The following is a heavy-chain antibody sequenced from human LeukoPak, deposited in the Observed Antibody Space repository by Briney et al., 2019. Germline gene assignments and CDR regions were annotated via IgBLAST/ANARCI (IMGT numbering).Heavy chain of an antibody. CDR1: GGSISSGGYY. CDR2: IYYSGST. Sequence: SETLSLTCTVSGGSISSGGYYWSWIRQHPGKGLEWIGYIYYSGSTYYNPSLKSRVTISVDTSKNQFSLKLSSVTAADTAVYYCVRAAQRTGYYFDYWGQGTLVTVSS. J-gene: IGHJ4*02. CDR3: VRAAQRTGYYFDY. V-gene: IGHV4-31*03. D-gene: IGHD7-27*01.